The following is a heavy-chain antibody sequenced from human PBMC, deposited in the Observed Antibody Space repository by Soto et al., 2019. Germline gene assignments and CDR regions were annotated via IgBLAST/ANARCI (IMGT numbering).Heavy chain of an antibody. V-gene: IGHV1-69*06. CDR1: GDTFSSYA. Sequence: QVQLVQSGAEVKKPGSSVKVSCKASGDTFSSYAISWVRQAPGQGLEWMGGIIPIFGTANYAQKFQGRVTITADKSTSTAYMELSSLRSEDTAVYYCARDSISNLAAYYYGMDVWGQGTTVTVSS. D-gene: IGHD3-9*01. CDR2: IIPIFGTA. CDR3: ARDSISNLAAYYYGMDV. J-gene: IGHJ6*02.